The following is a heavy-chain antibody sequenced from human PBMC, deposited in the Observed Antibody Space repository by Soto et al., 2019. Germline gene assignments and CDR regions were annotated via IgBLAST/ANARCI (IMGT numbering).Heavy chain of an antibody. Sequence: SVKVSCKASGYTFTNYAMHWVRQAPGQGLEWMGGIIPIFGTANYAQKFQGRVTMTRDTSTSTVYMELSSLRSEDTAVYYCARAENGAVAGWGQGTLVTVSS. D-gene: IGHD6-19*01. CDR3: ARAENGAVAG. CDR1: GYTFTNYA. J-gene: IGHJ4*02. V-gene: IGHV1-69*05. CDR2: IIPIFGTA.